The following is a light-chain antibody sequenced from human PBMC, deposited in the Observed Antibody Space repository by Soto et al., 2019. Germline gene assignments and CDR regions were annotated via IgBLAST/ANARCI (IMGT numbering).Light chain of an antibody. CDR3: SSYTTTNTPYV. V-gene: IGLV2-14*01. J-gene: IGLJ1*01. Sequence: QSALTQPASVSGSPGQSITISCTRSSSDVGAYNFVSWYQHLPGKAPKLILYEVTTRPSGVSSRFSGSKSGNTASLTISGLQADDEANYYCSSYTTTNTPYVFGSGTKLTVL. CDR1: SSDVGAYNF. CDR2: EVT.